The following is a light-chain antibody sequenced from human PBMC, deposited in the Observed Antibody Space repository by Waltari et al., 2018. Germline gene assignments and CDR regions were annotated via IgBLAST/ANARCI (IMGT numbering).Light chain of an antibody. Sequence: HSVLTQPPSAAGTPGQRVTLSCSGSSSNIGTHHFSWYQQFPGRAPRLLIYDDNQRPSGVPSRFSVSKSGTSASLVISGLRSDDEANYYCAAWDDSPSGYVFGTGTEVTVL. V-gene: IGLV1-47*01. CDR2: DDN. CDR1: SSNIGTHH. J-gene: IGLJ1*01. CDR3: AAWDDSPSGYV.